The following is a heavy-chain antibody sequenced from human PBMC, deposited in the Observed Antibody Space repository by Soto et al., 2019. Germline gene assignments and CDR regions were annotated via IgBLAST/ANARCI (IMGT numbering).Heavy chain of an antibody. J-gene: IGHJ5*02. D-gene: IGHD3-22*01. V-gene: IGHV3-11*01. CDR3: ARDRLPMVVVVMGWFDP. Sequence: QVQLVESVGALVKPGGSLRLSCAASGFSFRDYYMSWIRQAPGKGLEWISYISGSGNTIYYADSVKGRFIISRDNAKNSLFLQMNSLRADDTAVYYCARDRLPMVVVVMGWFDPWGQGTLVTVSS. CDR2: ISGSGNTI. CDR1: GFSFRDYY.